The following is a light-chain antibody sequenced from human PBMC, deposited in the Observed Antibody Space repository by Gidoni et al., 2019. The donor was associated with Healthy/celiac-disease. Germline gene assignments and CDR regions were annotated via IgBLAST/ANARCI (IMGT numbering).Light chain of an antibody. V-gene: IGLV1-40*01. J-gene: IGLJ3*02. CDR3: QSYDSSLSGFYWV. Sequence: QSVLTQPPSVSGAPGQRVTISCTGSSSNIGAGYDVHWYQQRPGTAPKLLIYGNSTRPSGVPDRFSGSKSGTSASLAITGLQAEDEADYYCQSYDSSLSGFYWVFGGGTKLTVL. CDR1: SSNIGAGYD. CDR2: GNS.